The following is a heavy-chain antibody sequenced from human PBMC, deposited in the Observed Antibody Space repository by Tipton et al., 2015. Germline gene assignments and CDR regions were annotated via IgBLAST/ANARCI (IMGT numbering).Heavy chain of an antibody. J-gene: IGHJ4*02. CDR2: IYYSGST. Sequence: TLSLTCTVSGGSISSYYWSWIRQPPGKGLEWIGYIYYSGSTNYNPSLQSRVTISVDTSQNQFSLKLSSVTPEDTAIYYCARGTVTKEFDYWGQGTLVTVSS. D-gene: IGHD1-7*01. CDR3: ARGTVTKEFDY. V-gene: IGHV4-59*08. CDR1: GGSISSYY.